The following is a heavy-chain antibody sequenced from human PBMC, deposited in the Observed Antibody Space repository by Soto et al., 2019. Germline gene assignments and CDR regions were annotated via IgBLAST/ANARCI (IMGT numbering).Heavy chain of an antibody. CDR3: ARGPPSPYYDILINGMDV. CDR2: MNPNSGNT. CDR1: GYTFTSYD. D-gene: IGHD3-9*01. V-gene: IGHV1-8*01. J-gene: IGHJ6*02. Sequence: ASVKVSCKASGYTFTSYDINWVRQATGQGLEWMGWMNPNSGNTGYAQKFQGRVTMTRNTSISTAYMELSSLRSEDTAVYYCARGPPSPYYDILINGMDVWGQGTTVTVSS.